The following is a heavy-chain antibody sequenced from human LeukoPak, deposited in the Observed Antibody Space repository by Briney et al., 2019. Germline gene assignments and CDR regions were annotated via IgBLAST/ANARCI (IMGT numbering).Heavy chain of an antibody. Sequence: PVGSLRLSCAVSGLPFSINEMIWVGQAPGKELEWVSNIGSSGTAIYYADSVKGRFSISRDNAKNSLYLQMNSLRVEDTAVYYCALLAVATAVDYWGQGALVTVSS. CDR2: IGSSGTAI. CDR3: ALLAVATAVDY. V-gene: IGHV3-48*03. J-gene: IGHJ4*02. D-gene: IGHD6-19*01. CDR1: GLPFSINE.